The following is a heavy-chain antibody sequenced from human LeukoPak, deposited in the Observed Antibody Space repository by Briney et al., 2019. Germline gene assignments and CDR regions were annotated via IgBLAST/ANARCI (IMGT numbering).Heavy chain of an antibody. D-gene: IGHD6-19*01. J-gene: IGHJ4*02. CDR1: GYTFTSYT. Sequence: ASVKVSCKASGYTFTSYTMHWVRQAPGQRLEWMGWVNVGNGNTKYSQKFQGRVTITRDTSASTAYMELSSLRSEDTAVYYSARDKAQWLASIDYWGQGTLVTVSS. CDR3: ARDKAQWLASIDY. CDR2: VNVGNGNT. V-gene: IGHV1-3*01.